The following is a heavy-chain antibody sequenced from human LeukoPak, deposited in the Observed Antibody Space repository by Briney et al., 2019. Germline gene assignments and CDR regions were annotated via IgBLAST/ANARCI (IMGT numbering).Heavy chain of an antibody. CDR2: MYNSGST. CDR3: ARGPYCSSTSCYYYYYYGMDV. D-gene: IGHD2-2*01. CDR1: GASISSYY. J-gene: IGHJ6*02. V-gene: IGHV4-59*01. Sequence: SETLSLTCTVSGASISSYYWSWIRQPPGKGLEWIGYMYNSGSTNFNPSLMGRVTISVDTSKNQFSLKLSSVTAADTAVYYCARGPYCSSTSCYYYYYYGMDVWGQGTTVTVSS.